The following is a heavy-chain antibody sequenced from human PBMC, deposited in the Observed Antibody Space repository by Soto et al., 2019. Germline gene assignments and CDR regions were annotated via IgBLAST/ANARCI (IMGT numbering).Heavy chain of an antibody. J-gene: IGHJ4*02. CDR1: GGTFSSYA. V-gene: IGHV1-69*12. CDR2: IIPMFGTA. Sequence: QVQLVQSGAEVKKPGSSVKVSCKASGGTFSSYAISWVRQAPGQGLEWMGGIIPMFGTANYAQKFQGRGTITADESTSTAYMELSSRRAEDTAVYYCARDVDGYCSGGSCYRGQGYFHCWGQGTLVTVSS. CDR3: ARDVDGYCSGGSCYRGQGYFHC. D-gene: IGHD2-15*01.